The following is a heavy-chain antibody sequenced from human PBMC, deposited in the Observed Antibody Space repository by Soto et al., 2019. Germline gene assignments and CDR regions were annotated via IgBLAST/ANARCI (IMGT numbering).Heavy chain of an antibody. D-gene: IGHD3-3*01. J-gene: IGHJ3*02. CDR2: INPSGGST. CDR3: AREEARFLDWSPDAFDI. V-gene: IGHV1-46*01. CDR1: GYTFTSYY. Sequence: ASVKVSCKASGYTFTSYYMHWVRQAPGQGLEWMGIINPSGGSTSYAQKFQGRVTMTRDTSTSTVYMELSSLRSEDTAVYYCAREEARFLDWSPDAFDIWGQGTMVTVSS.